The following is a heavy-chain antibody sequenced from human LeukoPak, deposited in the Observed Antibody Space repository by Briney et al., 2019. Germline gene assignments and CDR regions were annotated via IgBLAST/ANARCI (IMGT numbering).Heavy chain of an antibody. V-gene: IGHV4-39*07. D-gene: IGHD3-10*02. Sequence: KPSETLSLTCTVSGGSISSSSYYWGWIRQPPGKGLEWIGSIYYSGSTYYNPSLKSRVTISVDTSKNQFSLKLSSVTAADTAVYYCARRVVRGFDSNWFDPWGQGTLVTVSS. CDR3: ARRVVRGFDSNWFDP. J-gene: IGHJ5*02. CDR1: GGSISSSSYY. CDR2: IYYSGST.